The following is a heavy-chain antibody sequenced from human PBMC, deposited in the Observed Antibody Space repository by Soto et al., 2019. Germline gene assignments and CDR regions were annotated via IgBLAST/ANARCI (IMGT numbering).Heavy chain of an antibody. CDR3: AREVVAVAASTVATTNYNWFDP. J-gene: IGHJ5*02. Sequence: SETLSLTCAVYGGSFSGYYWSWIRQPPGKGLEWIGEINHSGSTNYNPSLKSRVTISVDTSKDQFSLKLSSVTAADTAVYYCAREVVAVAASTVATTNYNWFDPWGQGTLVTVSS. CDR2: INHSGST. CDR1: GGSFSGYY. V-gene: IGHV4-34*01. D-gene: IGHD2-15*01.